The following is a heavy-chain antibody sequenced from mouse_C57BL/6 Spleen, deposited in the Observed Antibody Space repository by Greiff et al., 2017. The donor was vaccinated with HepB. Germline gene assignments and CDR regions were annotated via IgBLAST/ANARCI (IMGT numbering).Heavy chain of an antibody. Sequence: VKVVESDAELVKPGASVKISCKVSGYTFTDHTIHWMKQRPEQGLEWIGYIYPRDGSTKYNEKFKGKATLTADKSSSTAYMQLNSLTSEDSAVYFCARRYYYGSSGGYAMDYWGQGTSVTVSS. CDR2: IYPRDGST. V-gene: IGHV1-78*01. CDR3: ARRYYYGSSGGYAMDY. CDR1: GYTFTDHT. J-gene: IGHJ4*01. D-gene: IGHD1-1*01.